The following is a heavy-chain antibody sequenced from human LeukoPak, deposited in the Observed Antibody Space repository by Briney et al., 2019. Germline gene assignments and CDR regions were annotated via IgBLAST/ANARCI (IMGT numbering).Heavy chain of an antibody. V-gene: IGHV4-39*07. D-gene: IGHD3-10*01. CDR1: GGSISSSSYY. Sequence: SETLSLTCTVSGGSISSSSYYWGWIRQPPGKGLEWIGSIYYSGITYYNPSLKSRVTISVDTSKNQFSLKLSSVTAADTAIYYCARDAVTRGSGSHFDFWGQGSLVTVSS. CDR3: ARDAVTRGSGSHFDF. CDR2: IYYSGIT. J-gene: IGHJ4*02.